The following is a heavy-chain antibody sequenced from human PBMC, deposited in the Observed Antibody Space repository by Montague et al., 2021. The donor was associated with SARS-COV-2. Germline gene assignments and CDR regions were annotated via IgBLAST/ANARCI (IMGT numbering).Heavy chain of an antibody. D-gene: IGHD2-21*01. V-gene: IGHV4-59*01. J-gene: IGHJ3*02. CDR3: SRGSCGPDAFDI. Sequence: SETLSLTCSVSGGSISSYCCCWIQLPPGPGLELVGFIHYSGSNNNNSSRKRGVTISLDKYKNQFPLKLNSVTAAAAAVYYCSRGSCGPDAFDIWGQGAMVTVSS. CDR2: IHYSGSN. CDR1: GGSISSYC.